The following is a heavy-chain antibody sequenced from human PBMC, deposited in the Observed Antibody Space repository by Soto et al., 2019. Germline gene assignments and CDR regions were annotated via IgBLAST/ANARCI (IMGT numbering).Heavy chain of an antibody. D-gene: IGHD4-17*01. CDR2: IYHSGST. CDR1: GGSISSGGYS. J-gene: IGHJ5*02. CDR3: ARGMTTVTTSWFDP. Sequence: QLPLQESGSGLVKPSQTLSLTSAVSGGSISSGGYSWSWIRQPLGQGLEWIGYIYHSGSTYYNPSLKRHVTISVDRSKNQFSLKLSSVTAADTAVYYCARGMTTVTTSWFDPWGQATLVTVSS. V-gene: IGHV4-30-2*01.